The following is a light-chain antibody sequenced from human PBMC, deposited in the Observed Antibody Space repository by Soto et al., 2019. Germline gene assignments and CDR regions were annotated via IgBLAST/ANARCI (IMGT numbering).Light chain of an antibody. J-gene: IGKJ2*01. CDR2: DAS. CDR1: QSISSW. V-gene: IGKV1-5*01. CDR3: QQSYSNPYT. Sequence: DIQMTQSPSTLSASVGDIVTITCRASQSISSWLAWYQQKPGKAPKLLIYDASSLESGVPSRFSGSGSGTDFTLTISSLQSEDFATYYCQQSYSNPYTCGQGTKGDIK.